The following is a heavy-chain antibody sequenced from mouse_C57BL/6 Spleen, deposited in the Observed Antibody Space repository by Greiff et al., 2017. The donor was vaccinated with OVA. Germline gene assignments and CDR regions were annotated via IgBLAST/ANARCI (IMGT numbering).Heavy chain of an antibody. Sequence: ESGPGLVKPSQSLSLPCSVPGYSITSGYYWNWIRQFPGNKLEWMGYISYDGSNNYNPSLKNRISITRDTSKNQFFLKLNSVTTEDTATYYCAREGGQLRLRFAYWGQGTLVTVSA. CDR1: GYSITSGYY. CDR2: ISYDGSN. D-gene: IGHD3-2*02. CDR3: AREGGQLRLRFAY. J-gene: IGHJ3*01. V-gene: IGHV3-6*01.